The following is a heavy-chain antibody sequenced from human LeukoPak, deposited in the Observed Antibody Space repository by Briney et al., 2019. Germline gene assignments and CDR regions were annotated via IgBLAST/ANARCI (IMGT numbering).Heavy chain of an antibody. Sequence: PSETLSLTCTVSGGSISSNYWSWIRQPPGKGLEWIGYIYDTEITNYNPSLKSRVTISVDTSKNQFSLKLSSVTAADTAVYYCARSFTDFWSGYYPGSYYYYMDVWGKGTTVTVSS. J-gene: IGHJ6*03. CDR3: ARSFTDFWSGYYPGSYYYYMDV. V-gene: IGHV4-59*01. D-gene: IGHD3-3*01. CDR2: IYDTEIT. CDR1: GGSISSNY.